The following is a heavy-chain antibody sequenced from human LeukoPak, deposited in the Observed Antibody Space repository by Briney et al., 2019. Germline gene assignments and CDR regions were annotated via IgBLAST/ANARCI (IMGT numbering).Heavy chain of an antibody. V-gene: IGHV4-59*08. J-gene: IGHJ4*02. CDR1: GGSLSNYY. CDR3: ARVNWFVGYYFDY. CDR2: IFYSGTT. Sequence: SETLSITCTVSGGSLSNYYLSWLRQPPGKGLEWIGYIFYSGTTDYNPSLKSRLTISVDASKNQFSLRLNSVTAADTAVYFCARVNWFVGYYFDYWGQGTLVTVSS. D-gene: IGHD3-9*01.